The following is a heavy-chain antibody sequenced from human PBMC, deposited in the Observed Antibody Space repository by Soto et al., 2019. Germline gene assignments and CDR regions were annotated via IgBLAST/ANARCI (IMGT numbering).Heavy chain of an antibody. CDR2: FDPEDGET. D-gene: IGHD3-9*01. Sequence: GASVKVSCKVSGYTLTELSMHWVRQAPGKGLEWMGGFDPEDGETIYAQKFQGRVTVTEDTSTDTAYMELSSLRSEDTAVYYCATGADILTGYYPPPLDYWGQGTLVTAPQ. V-gene: IGHV1-24*01. CDR3: ATGADILTGYYPPPLDY. J-gene: IGHJ4*02. CDR1: GYTLTELS.